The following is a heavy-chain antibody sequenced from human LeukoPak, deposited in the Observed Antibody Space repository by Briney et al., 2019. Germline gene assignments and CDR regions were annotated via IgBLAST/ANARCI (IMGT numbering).Heavy chain of an antibody. V-gene: IGHV3-43*02. Sequence: GGSLRLSCAASGFTFGGFAMHWVRQAPVRGLEWVSLVTGGGTTYYADSVRGRFTISRGNSKNSLYLQMYTLRTEDTAFYYCAKDTGSGWDFDSWGQGTLVTVSS. CDR2: VTGGGTT. J-gene: IGHJ4*02. D-gene: IGHD6-19*01. CDR1: GFTFGGFA. CDR3: AKDTGSGWDFDS.